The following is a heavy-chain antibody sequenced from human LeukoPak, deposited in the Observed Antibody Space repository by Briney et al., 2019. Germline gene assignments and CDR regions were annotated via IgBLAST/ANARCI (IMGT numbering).Heavy chain of an antibody. V-gene: IGHV3-21*01. CDR3: VRVALYYYGSESFYFFEH. D-gene: IGHD3-10*01. CDR2: VSSSSSYI. CDR1: GFSFSTYN. Sequence: GGSLRLSCATSGFSFSTYNMNWVRQAPGKGLEWVSSVSSSSSYIYYSDSVKGRFTISRDNAENSLYLLMNTLRVEDTAIYYCVRVALYYYGSESFYFFEHWGQGTPVTASS. J-gene: IGHJ4*02.